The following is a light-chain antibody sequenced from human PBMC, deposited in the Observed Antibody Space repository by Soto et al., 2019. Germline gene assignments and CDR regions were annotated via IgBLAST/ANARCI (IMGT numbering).Light chain of an antibody. CDR3: LLYYGGAYV. CDR1: TGAVTSGYF. Sequence: QAVVTQEPSLTVSPGGTVTLTCASSTGAVTSGYFPNWFQQKPGQAPRALIYSTSNRPSWTPARSSGSLLGGKAALTLSGVQPEDEAEYYCLLYYGGAYVFGTGTKVTVL. CDR2: STS. V-gene: IGLV7-43*01. J-gene: IGLJ1*01.